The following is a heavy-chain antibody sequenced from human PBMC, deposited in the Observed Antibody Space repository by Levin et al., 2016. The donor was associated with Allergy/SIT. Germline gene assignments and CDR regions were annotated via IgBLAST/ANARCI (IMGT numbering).Heavy chain of an antibody. CDR1: GFIFSKYA. CDR2: VTASGSRR. D-gene: IGHD2-8*01. V-gene: IGHV3-23*01. CDR3: AKTGHCTNDACYRWFDS. J-gene: IGHJ5*01. Sequence: GESLKISCAASGFIFSKYAMNWVRQAPGKGLEWVSSVTASGSRRDYADSVRGRFTISRDGPTNTLYLEMSRLRVEETAVYYCAKTGHCTNDACYRWFDSWGQGTLVTVSS.